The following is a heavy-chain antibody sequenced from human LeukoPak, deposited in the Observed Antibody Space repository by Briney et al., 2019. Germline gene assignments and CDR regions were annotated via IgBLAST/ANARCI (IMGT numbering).Heavy chain of an antibody. V-gene: IGHV1-18*01. Sequence: ASVKVSCKASGYTFTSYGISWVRQAPGQGLEWMGWISAYNGNTNYAQKLQGRVTMTTGTSTSTAYMELRSLRSDDTAVYYCARDRTIFGVVIIDTGFDYWGQGTLVTVSS. D-gene: IGHD3-3*01. CDR1: GYTFTSYG. CDR2: ISAYNGNT. J-gene: IGHJ4*02. CDR3: ARDRTIFGVVIIDTGFDY.